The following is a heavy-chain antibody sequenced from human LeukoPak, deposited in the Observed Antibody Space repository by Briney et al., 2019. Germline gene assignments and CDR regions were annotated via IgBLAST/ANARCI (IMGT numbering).Heavy chain of an antibody. CDR1: GGSISSYY. V-gene: IGHV4-59*01. Sequence: SETLSLTCTVSGGSISSYYWSWIRQPPGKGLEWIGYIYYSGSTNYNPSLKSRVTISVDTSKNQFSLKLSPVTAADTAVYYCARGECSGGSCYLGPFDYWGQGTLVTVSS. CDR3: ARGECSGGSCYLGPFDY. D-gene: IGHD2-15*01. CDR2: IYYSGST. J-gene: IGHJ4*02.